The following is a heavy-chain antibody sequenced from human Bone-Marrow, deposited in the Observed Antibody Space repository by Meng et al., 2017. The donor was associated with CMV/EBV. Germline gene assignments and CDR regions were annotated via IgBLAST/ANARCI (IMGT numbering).Heavy chain of an antibody. CDR2: ISYDGSNK. Sequence: GESLKISCAASGFTFSSYAMHWVRQAPGKGLEWVAVISYDGSNKYYADSVKGRFTISRDNSKNTLYLQMNSLRAEDTAVYYCARVPTMVRGVITGGGRHYYGMDVWGQGTTVTVSS. D-gene: IGHD3-10*01. CDR3: ARVPTMVRGVITGGGRHYYGMDV. J-gene: IGHJ6*02. CDR1: GFTFSSYA. V-gene: IGHV3-30*04.